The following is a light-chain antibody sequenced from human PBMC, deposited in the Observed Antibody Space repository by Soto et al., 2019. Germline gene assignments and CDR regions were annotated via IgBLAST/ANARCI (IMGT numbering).Light chain of an antibody. CDR3: QKYNNWPRIN. V-gene: IGKV3-20*01. CDR2: GAS. CDR1: QSVSSSY. Sequence: EIALTPYPGILSLSLDERATLCRSASQSVSSSYLAWYQQKPGQAPRLLIYGASTRATGIPDRFSGSGSGTEFTLTIRRLKSEDFAVYYCQKYNNWPRINFGNGTQLEIK. J-gene: IGKJ5*01.